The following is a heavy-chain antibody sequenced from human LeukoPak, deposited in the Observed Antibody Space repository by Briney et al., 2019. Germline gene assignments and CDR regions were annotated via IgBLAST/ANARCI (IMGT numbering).Heavy chain of an antibody. D-gene: IGHD6-19*01. J-gene: IGHJ4*02. CDR1: GFTFSNYG. CDR2: IWYDGSNK. V-gene: IGHV3-33*01. CDR3: ARWRAGIAVAVDY. Sequence: GGSLRLSCAASGFTFSNYGIHWVRQAPGKGLEWVALIWYDGSNKFYADSVKGRFTISRDNSKNTLYLQMNSLRAEDTAVCYCARWRAGIAVAVDYWGQGTLVTVSS.